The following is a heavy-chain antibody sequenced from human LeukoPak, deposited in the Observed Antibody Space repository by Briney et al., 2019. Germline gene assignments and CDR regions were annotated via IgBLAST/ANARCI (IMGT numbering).Heavy chain of an antibody. CDR2: INPNSGGT. J-gene: IGHJ4*02. Sequence: GASVKVSCKASEYIFTGYYMPWVRQAPGQGLEWMGWINPNSGGTKYAQKFQGRVTMTRDTSISTAYMELSRLRSDDTAVYYCARGYYGGNSKLDYWGQGTLVTVSS. CDR1: EYIFTGYY. CDR3: ARGYYGGNSKLDY. V-gene: IGHV1-2*02. D-gene: IGHD4-23*01.